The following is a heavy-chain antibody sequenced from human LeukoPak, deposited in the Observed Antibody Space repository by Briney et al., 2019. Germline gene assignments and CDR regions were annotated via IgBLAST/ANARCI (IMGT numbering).Heavy chain of an antibody. CDR3: ATDDWLVPRD. CDR2: INPNSGGT. Sequence: ASVKVSCKASGYTFTGYYMHWVRQAPGQGLEWMGWINPNSGGTNYAQKFQGRVTMTRDTSISTGYMELRTLRSDDTAIYYCATDDWLVPRDWGQGTLVTVSS. D-gene: IGHD6-19*01. V-gene: IGHV1-2*02. CDR1: GYTFTGYY. J-gene: IGHJ4*02.